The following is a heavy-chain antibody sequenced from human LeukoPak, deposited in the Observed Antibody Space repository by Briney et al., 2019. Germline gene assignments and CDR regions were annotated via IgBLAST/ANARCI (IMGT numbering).Heavy chain of an antibody. CDR3: AEDHRWPTHLDY. Sequence: GGSLRLSCAASGFTFSTYGMHWVRQAPGKGLEWVAVISYDGSNKYYADSVKGRFTISRDNSKNTLYLQMNSLRAEDTGVYYCAEDHRWPTHLDYWGQGTLVTVSS. CDR2: ISYDGSNK. CDR1: GFTFSTYG. J-gene: IGHJ4*02. V-gene: IGHV3-30*18. D-gene: IGHD4-23*01.